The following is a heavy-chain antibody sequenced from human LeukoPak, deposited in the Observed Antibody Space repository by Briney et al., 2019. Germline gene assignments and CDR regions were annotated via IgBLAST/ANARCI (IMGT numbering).Heavy chain of an antibody. V-gene: IGHV3-30-3*01. CDR3: ARDPNGSTGYSSMDY. D-gene: IGHD6-13*01. CDR2: ISYDGSNK. Sequence: GGSLRLSCAASGFTFSSYAMHWVRQAPGKGLEWVAVISYDGSNKYYADSVKGRFTISRDNSKNTLYLQMNSLRAEDTAVYYCARDPNGSTGYSSMDYWGQGTLVTVSS. J-gene: IGHJ4*02. CDR1: GFTFSSYA.